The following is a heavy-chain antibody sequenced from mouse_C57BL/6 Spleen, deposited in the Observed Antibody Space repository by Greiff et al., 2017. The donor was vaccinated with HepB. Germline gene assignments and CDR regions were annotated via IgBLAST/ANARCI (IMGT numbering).Heavy chain of an antibody. CDR3: ARNDYYDYGDALDY. D-gene: IGHD2-4*01. J-gene: IGHJ2*01. V-gene: IGHV5-17*01. CDR1: GFTFSDYG. CDR2: ISSGSSTI. Sequence: DVMLVESGGGLVKPGGSLKLSCAASGFTFSDYGMHWVRQAPEKGLEWVAYISSGSSTIYYADTVKGRFTISRDNAKNTLFLQMTSLRSEDTAMYYCARNDYYDYGDALDYWGQGTTLTVSS.